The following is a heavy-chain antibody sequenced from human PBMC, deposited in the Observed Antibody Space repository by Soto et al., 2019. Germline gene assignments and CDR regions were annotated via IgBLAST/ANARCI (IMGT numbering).Heavy chain of an antibody. CDR2: IYHSGST. CDR1: GGSISSSNW. V-gene: IGHV4-4*02. CDR3: AREFTTVVTNDAFDI. J-gene: IGHJ3*02. D-gene: IGHD4-17*01. Sequence: QVQLQESGPGLVKPSGTLSLTCAVSGGSISSSNWWSWVRQPPGKGLEWIGEIYHSGSTNYNPSLTSRVTISVDKSKNQFSLKLSSVTAADTAVYYCAREFTTVVTNDAFDIWGQGTMVTVSS.